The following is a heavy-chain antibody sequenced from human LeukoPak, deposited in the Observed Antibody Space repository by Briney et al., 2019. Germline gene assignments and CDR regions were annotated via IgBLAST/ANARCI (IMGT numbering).Heavy chain of an antibody. Sequence: PGGSLRLSCTVAGLTFGDYAMSWFRQAPGKGLEWVGFISSKAYGGTTEYAASVKGRFTISRDDSKSIAYLQMNSQITENTAVYCCTRGKYYYDSSGYYPHFDYWGQGTLVTVSS. J-gene: IGHJ4*02. V-gene: IGHV3-49*03. D-gene: IGHD3-22*01. CDR1: GLTFGDYA. CDR2: ISSKAYGGTT. CDR3: TRGKYYYDSSGYYPHFDY.